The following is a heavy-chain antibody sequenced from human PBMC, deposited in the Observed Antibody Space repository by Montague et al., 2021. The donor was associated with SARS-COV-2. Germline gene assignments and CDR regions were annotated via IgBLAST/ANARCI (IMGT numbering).Heavy chain of an antibody. CDR2: INHSGST. Sequence: SETLSLTCAVYGGSFSGYYWCWIRQPPGKGLEWNGEINHSGSTKYNPSPKSRVTITVDTSKNQYSLKLSSVTAADTAVYYCARGLQRVVPAVLGVGPDYYYYYLDVWGKGTTVTVSS. D-gene: IGHD2-2*01. V-gene: IGHV4-34*01. CDR3: ARGLQRVVPAVLGVGPDYYYYYLDV. CDR1: GGSFSGYY. J-gene: IGHJ6*03.